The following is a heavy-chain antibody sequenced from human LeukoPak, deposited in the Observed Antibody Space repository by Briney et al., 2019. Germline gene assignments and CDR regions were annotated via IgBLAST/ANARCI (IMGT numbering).Heavy chain of an antibody. CDR1: GFTFSSFW. CDR2: IKQDGTEK. J-gene: IGHJ4*02. CDR3: ARLSYDYWTGYYFDY. Sequence: GGSLRLSCAASGFTFSSFWMSWVRQAPGKGLEGVAHIKQDGTEKYYVDSVKGRFTISRDNAENSLYLQMSSLRAEDTAVYYCARLSYDYWTGYYFDYWGQGTLVTVSS. D-gene: IGHD3-3*01. V-gene: IGHV3-7*01.